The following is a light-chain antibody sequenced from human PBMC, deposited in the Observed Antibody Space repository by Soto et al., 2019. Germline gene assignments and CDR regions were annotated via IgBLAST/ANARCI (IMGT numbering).Light chain of an antibody. V-gene: IGKV3-15*01. Sequence: EVVMTQSPATLSVSPGERATLSCRASQSISSDLAWYQQKPGQAPRLLIYGASTRASDIPARFSGSGSGTEFTLTISSLPSEDFAVYYCQQYNNWPPWTFGQGTKVDTK. J-gene: IGKJ1*01. CDR3: QQYNNWPPWT. CDR1: QSISSD. CDR2: GAS.